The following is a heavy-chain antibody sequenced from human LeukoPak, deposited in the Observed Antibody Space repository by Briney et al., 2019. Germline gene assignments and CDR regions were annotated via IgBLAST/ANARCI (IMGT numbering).Heavy chain of an antibody. CDR1: GGSISSYY. CDR3: ARDSRYFDFWSGYVDY. J-gene: IGHJ4*02. V-gene: IGHV4-59*01. CDR2: IYYSGST. Sequence: PSETLSLTCTVSGGSISSYYWSWIRQPPGKGLEWIGYIYYSGSTNYNPSLKSRVTISVDTSKNQFSLKLSSVTAADTAVYYCARDSRYFDFWSGYVDYWGQGILVTVSS. D-gene: IGHD3-3*01.